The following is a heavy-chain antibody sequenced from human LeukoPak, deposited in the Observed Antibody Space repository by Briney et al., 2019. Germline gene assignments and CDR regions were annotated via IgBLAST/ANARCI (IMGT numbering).Heavy chain of an antibody. Sequence: SVKVSCKASGGTFSSYAISWVRQAPGQGLEWMGGIIPIFGTANYAQKLQGRVTMTTDTSTSTAYMELRSLRSDDTAVYYCARDRVEQGGWYGDAFDIWGQGTMVTVSS. J-gene: IGHJ3*02. CDR2: IIPIFGTA. CDR1: GGTFSSYA. D-gene: IGHD6-19*01. V-gene: IGHV1-69*05. CDR3: ARDRVEQGGWYGDAFDI.